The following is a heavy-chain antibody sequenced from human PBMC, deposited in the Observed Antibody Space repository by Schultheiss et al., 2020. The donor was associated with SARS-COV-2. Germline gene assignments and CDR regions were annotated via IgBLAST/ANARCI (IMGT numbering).Heavy chain of an antibody. J-gene: IGHJ4*02. V-gene: IGHV3-30*14. D-gene: IGHD5-12*01. Sequence: GGSLRLSCAASGFTFSSYAMHWVRQAPGKGLEWVAVISYDGSNKYYADSVKGRFTISRENAKNSLYLQMNSLRAGDTAVYYCARSSMVATGAFDYWGQGTLVTVSS. CDR2: ISYDGSNK. CDR1: GFTFSSYA. CDR3: ARSSMVATGAFDY.